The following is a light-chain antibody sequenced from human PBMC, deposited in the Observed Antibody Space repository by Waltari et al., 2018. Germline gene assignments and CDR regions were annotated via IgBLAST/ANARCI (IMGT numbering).Light chain of an antibody. Sequence: QSALTQPASVSGSPGQSITISCTGTSSDVGSYNLVSWYQQHPGKAPKLMIYEVSKGPSGVSNRFSGSKSGNTASRTISGLQAEDEADYYCCSYAGSSAVVFGGGTKLTVL. CDR3: CSYAGSSAVV. V-gene: IGLV2-23*02. J-gene: IGLJ2*01. CDR2: EVS. CDR1: SSDVGSYNL.